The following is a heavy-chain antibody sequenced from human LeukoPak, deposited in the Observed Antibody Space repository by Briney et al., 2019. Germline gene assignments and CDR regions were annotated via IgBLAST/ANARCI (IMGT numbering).Heavy chain of an antibody. CDR1: GGSISSYY. CDR3: ARSPVAGEFGY. J-gene: IGHJ4*02. D-gene: IGHD6-19*01. CDR2: IYYSGST. V-gene: IGHV4-59*01. Sequence: SETLSLTCTVSGGSISSYYWSWIRQPPGKGLEWIGYIYYSGSTNYNPSLKSRVTISVDTSKNQFSLKLSSVTAADTAVYYCARSPVAGEFGYWGQGTLVTVSS.